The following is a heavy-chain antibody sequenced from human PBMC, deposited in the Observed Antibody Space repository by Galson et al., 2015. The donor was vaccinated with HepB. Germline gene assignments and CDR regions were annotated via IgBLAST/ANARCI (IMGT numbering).Heavy chain of an antibody. V-gene: IGHV3-74*01. J-gene: IGHJ5*01. CDR3: ARVYSGWYWFDS. CDR2: ISNDGTIT. CDR1: GFIFSHYW. Sequence: SLRLSCAASGFIFSHYWMHWVRQVPGKGLAWVSLISNDGTITNYADSVKGRFTISRDNARNTVYLQMDSLRAEDTAVYYCARVYSGWYWFDSWGQGTLVTVSS. D-gene: IGHD6-19*01.